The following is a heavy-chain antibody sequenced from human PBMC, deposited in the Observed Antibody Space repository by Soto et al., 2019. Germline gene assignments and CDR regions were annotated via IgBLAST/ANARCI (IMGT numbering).Heavy chain of an antibody. CDR3: ARGGITGGVLMVYATNQDFDY. Sequence: QVQLQQWGAGLLKPSETLSLTCAVYGGSFSGYYWSWIRQPPGKGLEWIGEINHSGSTNYNPSLKSRVTISVDTSKNQFSLKLSSVTAADTAVYYCARGGITGGVLMVYATNQDFDYWGQGTLVTVSS. D-gene: IGHD2-8*01. J-gene: IGHJ4*02. V-gene: IGHV4-34*01. CDR2: INHSGST. CDR1: GGSFSGYY.